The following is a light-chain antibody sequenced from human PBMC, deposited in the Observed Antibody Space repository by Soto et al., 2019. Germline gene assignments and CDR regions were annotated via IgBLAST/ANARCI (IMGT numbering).Light chain of an antibody. CDR2: GAS. J-gene: IGKJ1*01. Sequence: EVVMQQSPATLSVSPGERVTLSCRASQNVNGNLAWYQQRPGQAPRLLIYGASTRATTIPARFSGSGSGTDFTLTISSLQSGDLAVYFCQQYNSLPQTFGRGTRV. CDR1: QNVNGN. CDR3: QQYNSLPQT. V-gene: IGKV3-15*01.